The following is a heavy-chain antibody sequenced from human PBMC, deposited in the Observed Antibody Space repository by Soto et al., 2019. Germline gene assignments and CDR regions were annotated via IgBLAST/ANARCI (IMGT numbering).Heavy chain of an antibody. CDR1: GDSISSGSH. CDR2: IYHSGTI. D-gene: IGHD2-15*01. V-gene: IGHV4-38-2*01. Sequence: SETLSRTCALSGDSISSGSHWSFIRQPPGQGLECVASIYHSGTIYYHPSLTSRVTISVATSKNQFSLKLSSVTAAASAVYYCARTDSVGYFAYFGQGTLVTISS. J-gene: IGHJ4*02. CDR3: ARTDSVGYFAY.